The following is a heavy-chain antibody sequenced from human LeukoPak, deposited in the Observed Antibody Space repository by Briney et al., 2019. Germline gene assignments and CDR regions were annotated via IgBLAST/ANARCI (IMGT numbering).Heavy chain of an antibody. CDR2: INHSGST. Sequence: SETLSLTCAVYGGSFSGYYWSWIRQPPGKGLEWIGEINHSGSTNYNPSLKSRVTILVDTSKNQFSLKLNSVTAADTAVYYCARAVLWFGGLDYYYYMDVWGKGTTSPSP. J-gene: IGHJ6*03. CDR1: GGSFSGYY. CDR3: ARAVLWFGGLDYYYYMDV. D-gene: IGHD3-10*01. V-gene: IGHV4-34*01.